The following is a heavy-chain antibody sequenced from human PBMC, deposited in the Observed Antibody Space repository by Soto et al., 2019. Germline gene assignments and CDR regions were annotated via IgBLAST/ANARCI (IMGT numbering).Heavy chain of an antibody. V-gene: IGHV3-7*03. CDR1: GFTFSAYW. J-gene: IGHJ4*02. D-gene: IGHD6-19*01. CDR3: ARDASGWSQN. CDR2: IEPNGGEK. Sequence: GGSLRLSCSVSGFTFSAYWMSWLRQTPGKGLEWVAGIEPNGGEKNYVDSVKGRFTISRDNAKNSLYLQMNSLRAEDTAIYYCARDASGWSQNWGLGTLVTVSS.